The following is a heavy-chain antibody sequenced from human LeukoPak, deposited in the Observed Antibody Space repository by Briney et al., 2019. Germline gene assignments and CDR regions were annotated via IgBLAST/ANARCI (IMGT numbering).Heavy chain of an antibody. CDR3: ARGSGGYNSWWGS. J-gene: IGHJ4*02. Sequence: SETLSLTCAVYGGAFSGYYWSWIRQPPGEGLEWIGEINHSGSTNYNPSLKSRVTISVDTSKNQFSLKLSSVTAADTAVYYCARGSGGYNSWWGSWGQGTLVTVSS. D-gene: IGHD5-24*01. CDR1: GGAFSGYY. V-gene: IGHV4-34*01. CDR2: INHSGST.